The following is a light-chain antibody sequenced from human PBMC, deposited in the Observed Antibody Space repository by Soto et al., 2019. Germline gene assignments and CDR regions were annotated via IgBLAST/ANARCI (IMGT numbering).Light chain of an antibody. V-gene: IGKV1-39*01. CDR1: QSISSY. CDR3: QQTYSTPRT. CDR2: AAS. J-gene: IGKJ2*01. Sequence: DIPMTQSPSSLSTSVGDRVTITCRASQSISSYLNWYQQKPGKAPKLLIYAASVLQSGVPSRFSGSGSGTDFTLTISSLQPEDFATYYCQQTYSTPRTFGHGTKLEIK.